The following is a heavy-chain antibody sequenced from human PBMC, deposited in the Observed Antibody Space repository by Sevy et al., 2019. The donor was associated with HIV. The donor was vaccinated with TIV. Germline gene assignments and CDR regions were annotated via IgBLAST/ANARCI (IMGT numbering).Heavy chain of an antibody. J-gene: IGHJ6*02. Sequence: GGSLRLSCAASGFTVSDNYMAWVRLAPGKGLEWVSLIDSDGSAYYPDSVKGRFTISRDNVKNTIYLQINALRAEDTGLYFCARDRYYDASGYYYYYYGMDVWGQGTTVTVSS. CDR3: ARDRYYDASGYYYYYYGMDV. D-gene: IGHD3-22*01. V-gene: IGHV3-66*01. CDR1: GFTVSDNY. CDR2: IDSDGSA.